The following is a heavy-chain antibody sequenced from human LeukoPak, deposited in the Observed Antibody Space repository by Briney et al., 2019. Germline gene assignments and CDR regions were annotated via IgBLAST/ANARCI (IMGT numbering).Heavy chain of an antibody. D-gene: IGHD3-10*01. CDR3: ANLPRGAY. Sequence: GGSLRLSCAASGFTVSRNYMSWVRQAPGKGLEWVSVIYSGGNTYYADFVKGRFTISRDNSKNTLYLQINSLTAEDTAVYYCANLPRGAYWGLGTLVTVSS. J-gene: IGHJ4*02. V-gene: IGHV3-53*01. CDR1: GFTVSRNY. CDR2: IYSGGNT.